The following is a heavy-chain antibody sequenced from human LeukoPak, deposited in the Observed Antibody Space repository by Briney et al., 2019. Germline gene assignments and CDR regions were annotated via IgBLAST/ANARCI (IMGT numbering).Heavy chain of an antibody. Sequence: GGSLRLSCAASGFTFSSYAMSWVRQAPGKGLEWVSSIDNSGGFTPYAESVKGRFTISRDNSKNTLYLQMSSLRADDTALYYCARRGYDGSSPRYYCRYWGQGTLVTVSS. CDR1: GFTFSSYA. CDR3: ARRGYDGSSPRYYCRY. J-gene: IGHJ4*02. CDR2: IDNSGGFT. V-gene: IGHV3-23*01. D-gene: IGHD3-22*01.